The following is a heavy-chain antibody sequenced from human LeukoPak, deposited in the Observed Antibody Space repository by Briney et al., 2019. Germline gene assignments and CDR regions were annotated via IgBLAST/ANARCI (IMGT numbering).Heavy chain of an antibody. D-gene: IGHD2-2*01. CDR1: GFTFSSYS. Sequence: GGSLRLSCAASGFTFSSYSMNWVRQAPGKGLEWVGRIKSKTDGGTTDYAAPVKGRFTISRDDSKNTLYLQMNSLKTEDTAVYYCTTPGMVPAANAFDIWGQGTMVTVSS. V-gene: IGHV3-15*07. J-gene: IGHJ3*02. CDR3: TTPGMVPAANAFDI. CDR2: IKSKTDGGTT.